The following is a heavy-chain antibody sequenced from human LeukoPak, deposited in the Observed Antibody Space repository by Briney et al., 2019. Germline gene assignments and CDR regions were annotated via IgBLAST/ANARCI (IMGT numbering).Heavy chain of an antibody. CDR1: GGSISSSYYY. CDR2: IYYSGST. CDR3: ARHHRGLPGPDFDY. Sequence: TPSETLSLTCTVSGGSISSSYYYWGWIRQPPGKGLEWIGSIYYSGSTYYNPSLKSRVTISVDTSKNQLSLKLSSVTAADTAVYYCARHHRGLPGPDFDYWGQGTLVTVSS. D-gene: IGHD2-2*01. V-gene: IGHV4-39*01. J-gene: IGHJ4*02.